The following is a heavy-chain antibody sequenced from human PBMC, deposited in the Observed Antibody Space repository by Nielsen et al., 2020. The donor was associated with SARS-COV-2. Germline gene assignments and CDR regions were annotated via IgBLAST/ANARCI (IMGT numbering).Heavy chain of an antibody. V-gene: IGHV4-31*09. Sequence: SETLSLTCTVSGGSISSGGYYWSWIRQHPGKGLEWIGYIYYSGSTNYNPSLKSRVTISVDTSKNQFSLKLSSVTAADTAVYYCLGKSGSRWSYYYYGMDVWGQGTTVTVSS. CDR3: LGKSGSRWSYYYYGMDV. CDR2: IYYSGST. J-gene: IGHJ6*02. D-gene: IGHD4-23*01. CDR1: GGSISSGGYY.